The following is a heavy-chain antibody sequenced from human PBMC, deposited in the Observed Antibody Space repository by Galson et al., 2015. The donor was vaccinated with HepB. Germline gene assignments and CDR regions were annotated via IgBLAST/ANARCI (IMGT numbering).Heavy chain of an antibody. CDR3: AREGPRSPVRGAFDI. D-gene: IGHD3-16*01. V-gene: IGHV1-69*01. CDR1: GGTFSSYA. CDR2: IIPIFGTA. J-gene: IGHJ3*02. Sequence: QSGAEVKKPGESLKISCKASGGTFSSYAISWVRQAPGQGLEWMGGIIPIFGTANYAQKFQGRVTITADESTSTAYMELSSLRSEDTAVYYCAREGPRSPVRGAFDIWGQGTMVTVSS.